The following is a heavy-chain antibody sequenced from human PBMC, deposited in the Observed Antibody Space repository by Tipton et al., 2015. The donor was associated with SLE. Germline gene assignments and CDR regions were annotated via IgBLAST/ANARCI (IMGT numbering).Heavy chain of an antibody. V-gene: IGHV3-7*04. D-gene: IGHD7-27*01. CDR2: IKQDGSEK. Sequence: GSLRLSCAASGFTFSSYWMSWVRQAPGKGLEWVANIKQDGSEKYYVDSVKGRFTISRENAKNSLYLQMNSLRAGDTAVYYCARVGTLDAFDIWGQGTMVTVSS. CDR3: ARVGTLDAFDI. J-gene: IGHJ3*02. CDR1: GFTFSSYW.